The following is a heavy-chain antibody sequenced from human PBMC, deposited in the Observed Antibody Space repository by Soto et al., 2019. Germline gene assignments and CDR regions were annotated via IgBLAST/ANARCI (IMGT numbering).Heavy chain of an antibody. CDR3: STYSYGYITR. D-gene: IGHD5-18*01. J-gene: IGHJ4*02. CDR1: GFTLSNTW. V-gene: IGHV3-15*01. CDR2: IKSKTEGGTT. Sequence: GVSMRLSCAASGFTLSNTWMTWVRQAPGKGLEWVGRIKSKTEGGTTDYAAPVTGRFTISRDYSKNTLYLQMNSLNTEDTAVDDSSTYSYGYITRWGKGARVAVSS.